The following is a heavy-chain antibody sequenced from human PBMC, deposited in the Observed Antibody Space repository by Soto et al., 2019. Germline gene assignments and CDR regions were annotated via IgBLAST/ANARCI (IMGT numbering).Heavy chain of an antibody. J-gene: IGHJ4*02. CDR3: ARDKGSGWTSG. CDR2: IYHIGST. V-gene: IGHV4-4*02. Sequence: PSETLSLTCAVSGISVSSTQWWTWVRQAPGKGLEWLGEIYHIGSTRYNPSLKSRVTISVDKSNNHFSLKLSSVTAADTAVYYCARDKGSGWTSGWGQGTLVTVSS. D-gene: IGHD6-19*01. CDR1: GISVSSTQW.